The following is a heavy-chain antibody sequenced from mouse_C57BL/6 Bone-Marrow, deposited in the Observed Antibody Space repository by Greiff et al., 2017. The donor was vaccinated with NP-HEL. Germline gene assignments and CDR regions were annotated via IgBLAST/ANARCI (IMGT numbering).Heavy chain of an antibody. CDR2: ISDGGSYT. Sequence: EVTVVESGGGLVKPGGSLKLSCAASGFTFSSYAMSWVRQPPEKRLEWVATISDGGSYTYYPDNVKGRFTISRDNTTDNLYLRRSQLKSEDTAMYYCARDGSGYAGFACWGKGTLVTV. D-gene: IGHD2-2*01. J-gene: IGHJ3*01. V-gene: IGHV5-4*01. CDR3: ARDGSGYAGFAC. CDR1: GFTFSSYA.